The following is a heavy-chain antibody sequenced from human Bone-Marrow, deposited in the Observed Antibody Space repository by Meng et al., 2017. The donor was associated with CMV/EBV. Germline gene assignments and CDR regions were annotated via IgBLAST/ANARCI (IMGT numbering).Heavy chain of an antibody. V-gene: IGHV3-30*02. J-gene: IGHJ4*02. CDR3: AKDRWPIRH. CDR2: IRYDGSNQ. CDR1: GFSFSNYG. Sequence: GESLKLSCSASGFSFSNYGMYWVRQAPGKGLEWVAFIRYDGSNQDFLDSVKGRFTIFRDNAYNTLFLQMDSLRAEDTAVYYCAKDRWPIRHWGQGTLVTVSS. D-gene: IGHD3-3*02.